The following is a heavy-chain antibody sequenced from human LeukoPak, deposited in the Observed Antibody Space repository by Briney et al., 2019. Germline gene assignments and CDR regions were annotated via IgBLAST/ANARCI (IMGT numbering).Heavy chain of an antibody. CDR3: ARARYCTSTSCRNWFDP. J-gene: IGHJ5*02. D-gene: IGHD2-2*01. CDR1: GFTFSTYW. Sequence: GGSLRLSCEASGFTFSTYWMHWVRQAPGKGLVWVSRINSDGSSTSYADSVKGRFTISRDNAKNTLYLQMNSLRAEDTAVYYCARARYCTSTSCRNWFDPWGQGTLVTVSS. V-gene: IGHV3-74*01. CDR2: INSDGSST.